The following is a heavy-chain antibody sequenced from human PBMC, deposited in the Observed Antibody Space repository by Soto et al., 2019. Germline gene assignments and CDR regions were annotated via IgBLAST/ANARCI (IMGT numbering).Heavy chain of an antibody. Sequence: EVLLVESGGGLVQPGGSMRLACAASGLTLSHYWMHWVRQVPGKGLVWVAEISNDERNIRTSYADSVKGRFTASRDDAKNTLYLQMNSLSGDDTAVYYCASLSAPDDFWGQGAQVTVSS. V-gene: IGHV3-74*01. CDR2: ISNDERNI. CDR3: ASLSAPDDF. CDR1: GLTLSHYW. J-gene: IGHJ4*02. D-gene: IGHD6-25*01.